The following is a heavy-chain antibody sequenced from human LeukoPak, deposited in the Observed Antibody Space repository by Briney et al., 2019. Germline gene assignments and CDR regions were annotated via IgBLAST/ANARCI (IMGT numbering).Heavy chain of an antibody. V-gene: IGHV3-23*01. CDR3: AKDLILTGYYFDY. J-gene: IGHJ4*02. CDR1: GFTFSSYA. D-gene: IGHD3-9*01. Sequence: PGGSLRLSCAASGFTFSSYAMSWVRQAPGKGLEWVSAISGSGGSTYYADSVKGRFTISRDSSKNTLYLQMNSLRAEDTAVYYCAKDLILTGYYFDYWGQGTLVTVSS. CDR2: ISGSGGST.